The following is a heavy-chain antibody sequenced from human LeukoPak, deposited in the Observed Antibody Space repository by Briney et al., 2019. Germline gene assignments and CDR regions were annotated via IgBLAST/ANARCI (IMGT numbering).Heavy chain of an antibody. CDR1: GYTFTTCS. CDR3: ARDQTQIWFGEGLWYFDY. D-gene: IGHD3-10*01. J-gene: IGHJ4*02. CDR2: ISPYNGNT. V-gene: IGHV1-18*01. Sequence: ASVKVSCKASGYTFTTCSISWVRQAPGQGLEWMGWISPYNGNTKYAQKVQGRVTMTTDTSTSTAYMELRSLRSDDTAVYYCARDQTQIWFGEGLWYFDYWGQGTLVTVSS.